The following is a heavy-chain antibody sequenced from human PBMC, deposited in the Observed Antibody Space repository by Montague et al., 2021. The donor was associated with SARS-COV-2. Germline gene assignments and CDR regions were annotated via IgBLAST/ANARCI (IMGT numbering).Heavy chain of an antibody. D-gene: IGHD3-16*02. CDR1: GFTFSSYA. J-gene: IGHJ4*02. V-gene: IGHV3-30*04. CDR2: ISYDGSNK. CDR3: ARVNYDYVWGSYRYIY. Sequence: SLRLSCAASGFTFSSYAMHWVRQAPGKGLEWVAVISYDGSNKYYADSVRGRFTISREMNSLRAEDTAVYYCARVNYDYVWGSYRYIYWGQGTLVTVSS.